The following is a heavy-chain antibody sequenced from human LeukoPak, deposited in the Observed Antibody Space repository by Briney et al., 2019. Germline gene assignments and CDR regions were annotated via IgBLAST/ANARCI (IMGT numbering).Heavy chain of an antibody. V-gene: IGHV3-21*01. J-gene: IGHJ4*02. CDR3: ARGEGDIVVVDSPSGDFDY. Sequence: GGSLRLSCAASGFTFSSYSMNWVRQAPGKGLEWVSSISSSSSYIYYADSVKGRFTISRDNAKNSLYLQMNSLRVEDTAVYYCARGEGDIVVVDSPSGDFDYWGQGTLVTVSS. CDR2: ISSSSSYI. CDR1: GFTFSSYS. D-gene: IGHD2-2*01.